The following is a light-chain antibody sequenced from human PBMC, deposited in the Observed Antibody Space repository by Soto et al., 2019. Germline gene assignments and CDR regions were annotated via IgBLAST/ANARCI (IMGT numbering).Light chain of an antibody. CDR3: RSYTTRSTVG. J-gene: IGLJ3*02. Sequence: QSALTQPASVSGSPGQSITISCTGTSSDVGGYNCVSWYQQHPGKAPKLMICDVSSRPSGVSDRFSGSKSGNTASLTISGLQAEDEADYYCRSYTTRSTVGFGGGNKVTVL. V-gene: IGLV2-14*01. CDR2: DVS. CDR1: SSDVGGYNC.